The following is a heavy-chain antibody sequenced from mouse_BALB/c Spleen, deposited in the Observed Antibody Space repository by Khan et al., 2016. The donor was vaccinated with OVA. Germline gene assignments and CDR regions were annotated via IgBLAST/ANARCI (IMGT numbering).Heavy chain of an antibody. CDR1: GYTFTSYT. J-gene: IGHJ2*01. V-gene: IGHV1-4*01. Sequence: QVQLKESGAELARPGASVKMSCKASGYTFTSYTMHWVKQRPGQGLEWIGYINPGSGNTKYNQKFKDKATLTADKSSSTAYMQLSSLRSEDSAVYYCARTHERWGQGTTLTVSS. CDR2: INPGSGNT. CDR3: ARTHER.